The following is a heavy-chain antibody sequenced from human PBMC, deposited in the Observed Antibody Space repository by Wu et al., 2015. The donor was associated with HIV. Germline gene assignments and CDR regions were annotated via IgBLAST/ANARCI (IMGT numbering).Heavy chain of an antibody. CDR1: GGTFSSFA. CDR2: IIPLFDTA. CDR3: VRARSTAAGTWLYGMDV. D-gene: IGHD6-13*01. V-gene: IGHV1-69*12. Sequence: QVHLVQSGAEVKKPGSSVKVSCKASGGTFSSFALSWVRQAPGQGLEWVGGIIPLFDTAISAHKFHDRVTITADESTSTGYMEMRSLTYEDTAMYYCVRARSTAAGTWLYGMDVVGPRDHGHRLL. J-gene: IGHJ6*02.